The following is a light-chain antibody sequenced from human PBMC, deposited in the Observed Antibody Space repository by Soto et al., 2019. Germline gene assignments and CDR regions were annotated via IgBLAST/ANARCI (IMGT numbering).Light chain of an antibody. CDR3: QQYHNYFLT. V-gene: IGKV3-15*01. Sequence: DIVLTQSPATLSVSPGERVTLSCRASQSINSNLAWYQQKPGQAPRLLIYGTSTRATGVPARFSGSGSGTEFTLTISSLQSEDFAIYYCQQYHNYFLTFGGGAKVDI. J-gene: IGKJ4*01. CDR1: QSINSN. CDR2: GTS.